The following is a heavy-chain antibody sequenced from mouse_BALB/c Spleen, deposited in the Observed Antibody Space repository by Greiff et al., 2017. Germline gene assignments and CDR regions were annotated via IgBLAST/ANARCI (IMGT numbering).Heavy chain of an antibody. CDR1: GYSITSGYY. V-gene: IGHV3-6*02. J-gene: IGHJ3*01. D-gene: IGHD1-1*01. CDR2: ISYDGSN. CDR3: ARAGSSFAY. Sequence: DVQLQESGPGLVKPSQSLSLTCSVTGYSITSGYYWNWIRQFPGNKLEWMGYISYDGSNNYNPSLKNRISITRDTSKNQFFLKLNSVTTEDTATYYCARAGSSFAYWGQGTLVTVSA.